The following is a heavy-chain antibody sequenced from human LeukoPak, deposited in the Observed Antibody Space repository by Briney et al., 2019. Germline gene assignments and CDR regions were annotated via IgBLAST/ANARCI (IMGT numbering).Heavy chain of an antibody. CDR3: AKANVVAAMADWFDP. D-gene: IGHD2-15*01. CDR2: ISGSGGST. CDR1: GFTFSSYA. Sequence: GGSLRLSCAASGFTFSSYAMSWLRQAPGKGLEWVSAISGSGGSTYYADSVKGRFTISRDNSKNTLYLQVNSLRAEDTAVYYCAKANVVAAMADWFDPWGQGTLVTVSS. V-gene: IGHV3-23*01. J-gene: IGHJ5*02.